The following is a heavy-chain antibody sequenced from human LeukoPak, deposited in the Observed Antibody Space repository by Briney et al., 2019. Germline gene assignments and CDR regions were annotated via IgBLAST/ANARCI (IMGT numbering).Heavy chain of an antibody. V-gene: IGHV4-59*01. CDR2: IYHSGST. CDR1: GGSISTYY. D-gene: IGHD5-12*01. J-gene: IGHJ4*02. CDR3: ARDGYSGSDAL. Sequence: PSETLSLTCTVSGGSISTYYWSWIRQPPGKGLEWIGYIYHSGSTNYNPSLKSRVTISVDTSQNQFSLNLSSVPAADTAIYYCARDGYSGSDALWGQGTLVTVSS.